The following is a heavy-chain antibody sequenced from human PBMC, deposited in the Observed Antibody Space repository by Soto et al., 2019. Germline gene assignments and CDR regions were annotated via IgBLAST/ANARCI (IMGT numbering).Heavy chain of an antibody. V-gene: IGHV3-23*01. CDR2: ISGSGGST. CDR3: AKGSYYDSSGYYYPLDLLSYYYGMDV. CDR1: GFTFSSYV. D-gene: IGHD3-22*01. Sequence: GESLKISCAASGFTFSSYVMSWVRQAPGKGLEWVSAISGSGGSTYYADSVKGRFTISRDNSKNTLYLQMNSLRAEDTAVYYCAKGSYYDSSGYYYPLDLLSYYYGMDVWGQGTTVTVSS. J-gene: IGHJ6*02.